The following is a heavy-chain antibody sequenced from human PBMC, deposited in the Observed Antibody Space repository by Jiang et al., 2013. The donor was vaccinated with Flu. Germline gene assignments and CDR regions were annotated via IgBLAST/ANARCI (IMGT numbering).Heavy chain of an antibody. Sequence: QLLESGGDFVQPGGPVRLSCAASGFAFSSFTMIWVRQAPGKGLEWISTISGSGTSTYYADSVKGRFTISRDNPKNTLYLQMNSLRAEDTAVYYCAKRPAVHLDYWGQGTLVTVSS. J-gene: IGHJ4*02. V-gene: IGHV3-23*01. D-gene: IGHD1-14*01. CDR1: GFAFSSFT. CDR2: ISGSGTST. CDR3: AKRPAVHLDY.